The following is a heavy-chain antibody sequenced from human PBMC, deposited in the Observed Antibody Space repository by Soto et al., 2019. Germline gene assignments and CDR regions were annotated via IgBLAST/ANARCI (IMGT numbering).Heavy chain of an antibody. CDR1: GFSVGSNY. CDR2: IYSNGDT. V-gene: IGHV3-53*02. J-gene: IGHJ4*02. Sequence: EVQLVETGGGLIQPGGSLRLSCAASGFSVGSNYMTWVRQSPGKGLEWVSLIYSNGDTDYADSVKGRFSISRDNFKNTLYLQMNALRAEDTAVYHCERKSDSSPVPEADGVWGRGSLVTVSS. CDR3: ERKSDSSPVPEADGV. D-gene: IGHD2-8*01.